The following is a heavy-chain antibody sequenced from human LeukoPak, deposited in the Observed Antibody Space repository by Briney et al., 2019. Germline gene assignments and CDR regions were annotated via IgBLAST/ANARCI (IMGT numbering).Heavy chain of an antibody. V-gene: IGHV6-1*01. CDR3: ARGYSSTWYVAAQTALDY. Sequence: SQTLSLTCAISGDSVSSNSAAWNWIRQSPSRGLEWLGRTYYGSKWYTDYAVSGKSRITVKADTSKNQFSLQLNSVTPEDTAVFYCARGYSSTWYVAAQTALDYWGQGTLVTVSS. CDR2: TYYGSKWYT. CDR1: GDSVSSNSAA. J-gene: IGHJ4*02. D-gene: IGHD6-13*01.